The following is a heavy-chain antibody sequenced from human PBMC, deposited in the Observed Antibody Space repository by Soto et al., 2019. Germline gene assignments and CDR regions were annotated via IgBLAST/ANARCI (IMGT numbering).Heavy chain of an antibody. V-gene: IGHV2-5*01. CDR2: IYWNDDT. CDR1: GFSLTTSGVG. D-gene: IGHD3-10*01. CDR3: ARLLTVVPLAFDL. Sequence: QITLKESGPTLVKPTQTLTLTCTFSGFSLTTSGVGVGWIRQPPGKALEWLALIYWNDDTRYSPSLKNRVTITTDSPKYQVVLTMTDMDPVDTATYYCARLLTVVPLAFDLWGQGTMVTVSS. J-gene: IGHJ3*01.